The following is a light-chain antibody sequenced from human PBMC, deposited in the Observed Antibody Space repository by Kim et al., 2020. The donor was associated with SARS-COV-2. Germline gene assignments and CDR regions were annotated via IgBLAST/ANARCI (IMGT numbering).Light chain of an antibody. J-gene: IGLJ2*01. V-gene: IGLV3-1*01. CDR1: KLGDKY. CDR3: QAWDSSNAVV. CDR2: QDS. Sequence: VSPGQTASITCSGDKLGDKYACWYQQKPGQSPVLVIYQDSKRPSGIPERFSGSNSGNTATLTISGTQAMDEADYYCQAWDSSNAVVFGGGTQLTVL.